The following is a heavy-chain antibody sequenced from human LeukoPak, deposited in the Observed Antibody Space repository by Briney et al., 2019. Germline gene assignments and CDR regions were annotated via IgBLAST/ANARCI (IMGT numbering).Heavy chain of an antibody. CDR2: ISAYNGNT. D-gene: IGHD3-16*02. CDR1: GYTFTSYG. CDR3: ARILFGGVIAPDY. Sequence: ASVKVSCKASGYTFTSYGISWARQAPGQGLEWMGWISAYNGNTNYAQKLQGRVTMTTDTSTSTAHMELRSLRSGDTAVYYCARILFGGVIAPDYWGQGTLVTVPS. J-gene: IGHJ4*02. V-gene: IGHV1-18*01.